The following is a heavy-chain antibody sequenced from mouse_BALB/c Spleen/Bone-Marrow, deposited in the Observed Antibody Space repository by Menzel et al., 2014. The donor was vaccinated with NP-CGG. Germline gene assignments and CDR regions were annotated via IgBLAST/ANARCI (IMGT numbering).Heavy chain of an antibody. D-gene: IGHD2-10*01. CDR1: GFTFSSYG. V-gene: IGHV5-6*01. J-gene: IGHJ3*01. CDR2: ISSGGSYT. Sequence: EVQGVESGGDLVKPGGSLKLSCAAPGFTFSSYGMSWVRQTPDKRLEWVATISSGGSYTYYPDSVKGRFTTSRDNAKNTLYLQMSSLKCEETAMYYCARGGGAYYGNYWFAYWGQGTLVTVSA. CDR3: ARGGGAYYGNYWFAY.